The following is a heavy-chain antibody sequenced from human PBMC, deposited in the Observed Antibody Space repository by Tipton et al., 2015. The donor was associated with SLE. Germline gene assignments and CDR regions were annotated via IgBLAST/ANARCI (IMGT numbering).Heavy chain of an antibody. J-gene: IGHJ3*02. CDR2: ISSSGST. CDR1: GGSISSYY. V-gene: IGHV4-4*09. CDR3: ARLSGYSFDI. Sequence: TLSLTCTVSGGSISSYYWSWIRQPPGKGLEWIGYISSSGSTNYNPSLKSRVTRSVDTSKNQFSLKGTSVTAADTAVYYCARLSGYSFDIWGRGTMVTVSS. D-gene: IGHD3-3*01.